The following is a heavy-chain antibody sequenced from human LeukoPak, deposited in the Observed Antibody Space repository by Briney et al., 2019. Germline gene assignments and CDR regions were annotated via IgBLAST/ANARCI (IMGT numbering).Heavy chain of an antibody. CDR3: AKFGGSSSGLMDV. D-gene: IGHD6-6*01. V-gene: IGHV3-23*01. CDR2: IDGPVGST. J-gene: IGHJ6*03. Sequence: GGSLRLSCAASGFIFSTYGMSWVREAPGKGRECGSAIDGPVGSTYYADSLKCGVTIYRDNSNNTLYLQMHSLRAEDKAVYYCAKFGGSSSGLMDVWGKGTTVTISS. CDR1: GFIFSTYG.